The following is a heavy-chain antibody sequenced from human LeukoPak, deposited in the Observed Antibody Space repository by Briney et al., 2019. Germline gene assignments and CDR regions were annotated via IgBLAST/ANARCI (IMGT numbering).Heavy chain of an antibody. CDR3: ARLGLYLRWFDY. CDR2: IYYSGST. Sequence: RSSETLSLTCTVPGGSISSSSYYWGWIRQPPGKGLEWIGSIYYSGSTYYNPSLKSRVTISVDTSKNQFSLKLSSVTAADTAVYYCARLGLYLRWFDYWGQGTLVTVSS. CDR1: GGSISSSSYY. V-gene: IGHV4-39*01. D-gene: IGHD2-15*01. J-gene: IGHJ4*02.